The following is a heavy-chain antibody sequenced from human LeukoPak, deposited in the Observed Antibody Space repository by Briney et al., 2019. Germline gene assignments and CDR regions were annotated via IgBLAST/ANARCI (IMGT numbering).Heavy chain of an antibody. Sequence: GGSLRLSCASSGFTFSSFWMTWVRDAPGKGLEWVANIKQDGSEKYYVDSVKGRFTISRDNAENSLYLQMNSLRAEDTAVYYCARNYGGNSGYWGQGTLVTVSS. D-gene: IGHD4-23*01. CDR2: IKQDGSEK. CDR1: GFTFSSFW. CDR3: ARNYGGNSGY. J-gene: IGHJ4*02. V-gene: IGHV3-7*04.